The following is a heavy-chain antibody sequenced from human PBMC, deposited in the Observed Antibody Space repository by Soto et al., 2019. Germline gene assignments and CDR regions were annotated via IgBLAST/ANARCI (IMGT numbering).Heavy chain of an antibody. CDR3: AKDYGGSGWYHYFDS. CDR1: GFTFSTHG. D-gene: IGHD6-19*01. V-gene: IGHV3-30*18. CDR2: LSHDGGEA. Sequence: QVQLVESGGRVVQPGTSLRLSCAASGFTFSTHGMHWVRQAPGKGLEWVAMLSHDGGEAFYGDSVKGRFTISRDVSNNTLYLQMNSLRLEDTALYYCAKDYGGSGWYHYFDSWGQGTLVTVSS. J-gene: IGHJ4*02.